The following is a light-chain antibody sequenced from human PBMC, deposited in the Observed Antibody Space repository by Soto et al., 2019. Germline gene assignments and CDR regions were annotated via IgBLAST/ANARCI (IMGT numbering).Light chain of an antibody. Sequence: EIVLTQSPGTLSLSPGERATLSCRASQSINNRYLAWYQQKPGQAPRLLIYGASSRATGIPDRFIGRGSGTDFTLTISRLEAEDFAVYYCQQFGSSPGFTFGPGTKVDIK. J-gene: IGKJ3*01. V-gene: IGKV3-20*01. CDR1: QSINNRY. CDR2: GAS. CDR3: QQFGSSPGFT.